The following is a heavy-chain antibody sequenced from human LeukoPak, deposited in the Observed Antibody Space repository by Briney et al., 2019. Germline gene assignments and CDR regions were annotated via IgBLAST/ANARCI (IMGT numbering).Heavy chain of an antibody. Sequence: SETLSLTCSVSGGSIYSGTYYWSWIRQPAGKGLEWIGRIYTSGSTNYHPSLKSRVTVSLDISKNQFSLKLSSVTAADTAVYYGARETHMYCKSNSCYGYFGLWGRGTLVPVPS. D-gene: IGHD2-2*01. CDR2: IYTSGST. CDR1: GGSIYSGTYY. J-gene: IGHJ2*01. V-gene: IGHV4-61*02. CDR3: ARETHMYCKSNSCYGYFGL.